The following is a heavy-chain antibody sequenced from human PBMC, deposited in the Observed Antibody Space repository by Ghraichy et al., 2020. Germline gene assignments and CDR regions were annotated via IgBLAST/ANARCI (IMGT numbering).Heavy chain of an antibody. J-gene: IGHJ6*02. CDR3: AKSRDPYYYYYGMDV. D-gene: IGHD6-13*01. V-gene: IGHV3-23*01. Sequence: GGSLRLSCAASGFTFSSYAMSWVRQAPGKGLEWVSAISGSGGSTYYADSVKGRFTISRDNSKNTLYLQMNSLRAEDTAVYYCAKSRDPYYYYYGMDVWGQGTTVTVSS. CDR2: ISGSGGST. CDR1: GFTFSSYA.